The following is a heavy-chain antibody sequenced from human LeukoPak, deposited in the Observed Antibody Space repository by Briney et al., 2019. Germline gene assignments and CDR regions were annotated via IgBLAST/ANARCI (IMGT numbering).Heavy chain of an antibody. CDR2: ISSGSYI. CDR1: GFTFSTFG. D-gene: IGHD5-18*01. Sequence: GGSLRLSCAASGFTFSTFGMIWVRQAPGKGLEWVSSISSGSYIYYADAVKARFTISRDNARNSLYLQMNSLRAEDTAVYYCARCDSGYSYGQSDYWGQGTLVTVSS. CDR3: ARCDSGYSYGQSDY. V-gene: IGHV3-21*01. J-gene: IGHJ4*02.